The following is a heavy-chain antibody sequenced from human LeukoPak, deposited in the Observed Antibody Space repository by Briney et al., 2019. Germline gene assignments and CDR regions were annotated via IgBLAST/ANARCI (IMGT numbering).Heavy chain of an antibody. CDR1: GFTFSSYG. CDR3: AKDTDDILTGSNWFDP. Sequence: GGSLRLSCAASGFTFSSYGMHWVRQAPGKGLEWVAFIRYDGSNKYYADSVKGRFTISRDNSKNTLYLQMNSPRAEDTAVYYCAKDTDDILTGSNWFDPWGQGTLVTVSS. CDR2: IRYDGSNK. V-gene: IGHV3-30*02. J-gene: IGHJ5*02. D-gene: IGHD3-9*01.